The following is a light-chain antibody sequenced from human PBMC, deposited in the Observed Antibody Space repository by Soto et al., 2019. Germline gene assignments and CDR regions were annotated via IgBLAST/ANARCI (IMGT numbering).Light chain of an antibody. V-gene: IGLV7-46*01. CDR2: DTS. CDR3: LLSYSGGSVV. CDR1: TGAVTSGHY. J-gene: IGLJ2*01. Sequence: QAVVTQEPSLTVSPGGPVTLTCGSSTGAVTSGHYPYWFQQKPGQAPRTLIYDTSNKHSWTPARFSGSLLGGKAALTLSGAQPEDEAEYYCLLSYSGGSVVFGGATKVTVL.